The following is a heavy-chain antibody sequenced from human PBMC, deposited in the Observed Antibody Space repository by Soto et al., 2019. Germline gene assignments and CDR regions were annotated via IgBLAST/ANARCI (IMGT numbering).Heavy chain of an antibody. CDR1: GGSFSGYY. J-gene: IGHJ6*02. D-gene: IGHD3-10*01. CDR3: ARVSGIYYYGMDV. V-gene: IGHV4-34*01. CDR2: INHSGST. Sequence: WETLSLTCAVYGGSFSGYYWSWIRQPPGKGLEWIGEINHSGSTNYNPSLKSRVTISVDTSKNQFSLKLSSVTAADTAVYYCARVSGIYYYGMDVWGQGTTVT.